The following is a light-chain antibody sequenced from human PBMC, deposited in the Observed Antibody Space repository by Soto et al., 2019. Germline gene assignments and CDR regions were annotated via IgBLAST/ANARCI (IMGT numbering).Light chain of an antibody. CDR2: AAS. CDR3: QQANSFPHT. Sequence: DIRRTHSQSSLSASEGARVTIHCRASQGISSWLAWYQQNPGKAPKLRIYAASSLQSGVPSRFSGSGSGTDFTLTISSLQPEDFAPYYCQQANSFPHTFGQGTRLEIK. V-gene: IGKV1-12*01. CDR1: QGISSW. J-gene: IGKJ5*01.